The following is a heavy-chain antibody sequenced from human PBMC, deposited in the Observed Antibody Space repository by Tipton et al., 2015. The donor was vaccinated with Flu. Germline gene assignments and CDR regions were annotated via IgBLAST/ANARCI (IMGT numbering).Heavy chain of an antibody. Sequence: LRLSCTVSDGSISSGRYYWSWIRQPAGKGLEWIGRINATGSTNYKPSLKSRLTISVDTTKNQFFLRLTSVTAADTAVYYCARRDYSNYVSDPKSWFDPWGQGTLVAVSS. V-gene: IGHV4-61*02. CDR2: INATGST. J-gene: IGHJ5*02. D-gene: IGHD4-11*01. CDR3: ARRDYSNYVSDPKSWFDP. CDR1: DGSISSGRYY.